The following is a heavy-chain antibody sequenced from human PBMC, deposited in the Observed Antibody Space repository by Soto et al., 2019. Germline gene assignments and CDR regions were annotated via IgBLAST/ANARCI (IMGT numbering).Heavy chain of an antibody. CDR1: GFTFSSYG. CDR3: AKSYLFIPSRGGDPGY. D-gene: IGHD2-21*01. CDR2: ISYDGSNK. V-gene: IGHV3-30*18. J-gene: IGHJ4*02. Sequence: QVQLVESGGGVVLPGRSLILSCAASGFTFSSYGMHWVRQAPGKGLEWVAVISYDGSNKYYADYVKGRFTISRDNSKTTLYLQMNILRPEDTAVYLCAKSYLFIPSRGGDPGYWGQGTLVTVSA.